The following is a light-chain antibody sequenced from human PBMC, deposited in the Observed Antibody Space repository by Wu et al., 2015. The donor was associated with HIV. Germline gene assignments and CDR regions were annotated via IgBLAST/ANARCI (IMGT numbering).Light chain of an antibody. Sequence: EVVLTQSPATLSVSPGESATLSCRASQSVRTYLAWYQHKPGQAPRLLIYGASNRAPGIADRFSGSGSGTDFTLTVNRLEPEDFAVYYCQHYGASPPTFGQGTKVEVK. CDR2: GAS. V-gene: IGKV3-20*01. CDR1: QSVRTY. J-gene: IGKJ1*01. CDR3: QHYGASPPT.